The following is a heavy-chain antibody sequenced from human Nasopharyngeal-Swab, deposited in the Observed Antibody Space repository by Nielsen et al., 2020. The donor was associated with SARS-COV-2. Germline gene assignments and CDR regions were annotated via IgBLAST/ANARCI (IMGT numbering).Heavy chain of an antibody. V-gene: IGHV5-51*01. CDR3: ARLDREMATIDWYFDL. D-gene: IGHD5-24*01. CDR2: IYPGDSDT. J-gene: IGHJ2*01. CDR1: GSSFTSYW. Sequence: GESLKISCKGSGSSFTSYWIGWVRQMPGKGLEWMGIIYPGDSDTRYSPSFQGQVTISADKSISTAYLQWSSLKASDTAMYYCARLDREMATIDWYFDLWGRCTLVTVSS.